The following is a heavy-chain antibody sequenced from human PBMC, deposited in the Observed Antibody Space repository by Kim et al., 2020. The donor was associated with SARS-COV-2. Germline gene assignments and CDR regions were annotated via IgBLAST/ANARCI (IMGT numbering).Heavy chain of an antibody. CDR3: AKDVWDYSGMDV. J-gene: IGHJ6*02. Sequence: GGSLRHSCVASGFSFSCSAMTWVRQVPGKGPEWVSSISHDGTSSHYANSVRGRFTISRDDSKNTLYLQLNSLRGDDTALYYCAKDVWDYSGMDVWGQGTTVTVSS. D-gene: IGHD1-26*01. V-gene: IGHV3-23*01. CDR1: GFSFSCSA. CDR2: ISHDGTSS.